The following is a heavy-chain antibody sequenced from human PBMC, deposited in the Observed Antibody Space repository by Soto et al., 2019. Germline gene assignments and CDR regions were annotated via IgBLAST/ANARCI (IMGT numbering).Heavy chain of an antibody. J-gene: IGHJ4*02. D-gene: IGHD3-3*01. CDR3: ARDGTRITGRYDFWSGYFAGPLIDY. V-gene: IGHV3-30-3*01. CDR2: ISYDGSNK. Sequence: LRLSCAASGFTFSSYAMHWVRQAPGKGLEWVAVISYDGSNKYYADSVKGRFTISRDNSKNTLYLQMNSLRAEDTAVYYCARDGTRITGRYDFWSGYFAGPLIDYWGQGTLVTVSS. CDR1: GFTFSSYA.